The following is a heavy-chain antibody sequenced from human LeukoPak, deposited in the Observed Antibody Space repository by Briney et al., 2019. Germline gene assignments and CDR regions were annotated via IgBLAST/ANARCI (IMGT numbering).Heavy chain of an antibody. CDR2: IYYSGST. V-gene: IGHV4-59*01. J-gene: IGHJ4*02. Sequence: SETLSLTCSVSGGSISSSYWSWIRQPPGKGLEWIAYIYYSGSTNYNPSLKSRLTISVDTSKSQFSLNLNSVTAADTAVYYCARGSSSREGDYWGQGTLVTVSS. CDR3: ARGSSSREGDY. D-gene: IGHD6-13*01. CDR1: GGSISSSY.